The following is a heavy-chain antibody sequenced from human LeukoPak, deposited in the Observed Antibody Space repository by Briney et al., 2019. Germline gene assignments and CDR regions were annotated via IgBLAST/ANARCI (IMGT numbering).Heavy chain of an antibody. V-gene: IGHV4-4*07. J-gene: IGHJ3*02. Sequence: SETLSLTCTVSGGSISSFYWGWIRQPAGKGLEWIGRIHTTGSTNYNPSLKSRVTMSVETSKNQFSLKVNSVTAADTAVYYCVRGPEIFTGDAFDIWGPGTMVTVSS. CDR2: IHTTGST. D-gene: IGHD3-3*01. CDR1: GGSISSFY. CDR3: VRGPEIFTGDAFDI.